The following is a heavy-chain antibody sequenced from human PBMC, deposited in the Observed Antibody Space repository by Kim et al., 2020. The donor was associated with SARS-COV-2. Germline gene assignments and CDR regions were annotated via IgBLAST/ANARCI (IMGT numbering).Heavy chain of an antibody. Sequence: GGSLRLSCAASGFTFNSYTMNWVRQAPGKGLEWVSSISTYSTYIFYADSVKGRFTISRDNANNSLYLQMDNLRADDTAVYFCARVTKPYGGSADYWGQGTLVTVSS. D-gene: IGHD4-17*01. J-gene: IGHJ4*01. CDR1: GFTFNSYT. CDR2: ISTYSTYI. V-gene: IGHV3-21*01. CDR3: ARVTKPYGGSADY.